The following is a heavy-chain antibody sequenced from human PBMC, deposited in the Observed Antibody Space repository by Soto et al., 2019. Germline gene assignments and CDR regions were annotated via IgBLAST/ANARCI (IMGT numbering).Heavy chain of an antibody. CDR3: ARHYCSSTSCYPVYYYYYGMDV. Sequence: KISCKGSGYSFTSYWIGWVRQMPGKGLEWMGIIYPGDSDTRYSPSFQGQVTISADKSISTAYLQWSSLKASDTAMYYCARHYCSSTSCYPVYYYYYGMDVWGQGTTVTVSS. CDR1: GYSFTSYW. V-gene: IGHV5-51*01. CDR2: IYPGDSDT. D-gene: IGHD2-2*01. J-gene: IGHJ6*02.